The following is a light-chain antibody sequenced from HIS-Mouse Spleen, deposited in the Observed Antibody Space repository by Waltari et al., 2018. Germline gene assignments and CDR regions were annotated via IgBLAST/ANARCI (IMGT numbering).Light chain of an antibody. Sequence: SYVLTQPPSVSVAPGKTARITCGGNNIGSKSVHWYQQKPGQAPVLVVNDDSYRPSGLPWRFSGSNSGNTAALTISRVEAGDEADYFCQVWDSSSDHWVFGGGTKLTVL. J-gene: IGLJ3*02. CDR3: QVWDSSSDHWV. CDR1: NIGSKS. CDR2: DDS. V-gene: IGLV3-21*03.